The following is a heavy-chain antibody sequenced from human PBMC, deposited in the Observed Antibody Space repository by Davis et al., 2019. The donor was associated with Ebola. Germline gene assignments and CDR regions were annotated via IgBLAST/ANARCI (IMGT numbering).Heavy chain of an antibody. CDR1: GYTFTGYY. J-gene: IGHJ6*02. V-gene: IGHV1-8*02. CDR3: ARARLGFPYYYGMDV. D-gene: IGHD7-27*01. CDR2: MNPNSGNT. Sequence: ASVKVSCKASGYTFTGYYMHWVRQAPGQGLEWMGWMNPNSGNTGYAQKFQGRVTMTRNTSISTAYMELSSLRSEDTAVYYCARARLGFPYYYGMDVWGQGTTVTVSS.